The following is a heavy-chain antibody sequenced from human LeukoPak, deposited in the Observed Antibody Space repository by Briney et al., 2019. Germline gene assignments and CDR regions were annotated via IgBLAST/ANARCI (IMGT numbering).Heavy chain of an antibody. CDR3: ASHSSGWRDAFDI. Sequence: ASVKVSCKASGYTFTSYGISWVRQAPGQGLEWMGWISAYNGNTNYAQKLQGRVTMTTDTSTSTAYMELRSPRSDDTAVYYCASHSSGWRDAFDIWGQGTMVTVSS. V-gene: IGHV1-18*01. CDR1: GYTFTSYG. D-gene: IGHD6-19*01. CDR2: ISAYNGNT. J-gene: IGHJ3*02.